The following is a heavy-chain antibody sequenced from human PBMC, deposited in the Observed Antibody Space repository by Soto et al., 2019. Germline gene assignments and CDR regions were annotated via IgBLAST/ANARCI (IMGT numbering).Heavy chain of an antibody. CDR2: IWYDGSNK. V-gene: IGHV3-33*01. D-gene: IGHD3-22*01. CDR3: ARAAYYDSSGYLSDFDY. CDR1: GFTFSSYG. J-gene: IGHJ4*02. Sequence: QVQLVESGGGVVQPGRSLRLSCAASGFTFSSYGMHWVRQAPGKGLEWVAVIWYDGSNKYYADSVKGRFTISRDNSKNTLYLQMNSLRAEDTAVYYCARAAYYDSSGYLSDFDYWGQGTLVTVSS.